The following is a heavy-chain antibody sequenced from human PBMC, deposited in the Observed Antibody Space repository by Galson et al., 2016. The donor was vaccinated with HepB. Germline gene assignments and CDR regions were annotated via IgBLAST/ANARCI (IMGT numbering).Heavy chain of an antibody. Sequence: SLRLSCAASGFTFSNFAMHWVRQTPGKGLEYVSAITSHGYGTYYADSVKGGFTISRDNAKNSLYLQMNSLRTEDTALYYCAKGLRFNYDYGMDVWGQGTTLTVSS. CDR2: ITSHGYGT. CDR1: GFTFSNFA. V-gene: IGHV3-64*04. D-gene: IGHD3-3*01. J-gene: IGHJ6*02. CDR3: AKGLRFNYDYGMDV.